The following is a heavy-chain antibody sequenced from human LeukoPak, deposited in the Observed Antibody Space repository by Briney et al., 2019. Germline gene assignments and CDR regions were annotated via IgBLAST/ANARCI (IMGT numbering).Heavy chain of an antibody. CDR1: GGSISSSSYY. CDR2: IYTSGST. V-gene: IGHV4-61*02. D-gene: IGHD6-13*01. CDR3: ARHLPGRIAAGTSEAYYYYYYMDV. J-gene: IGHJ6*03. Sequence: PSETLSLTCTVSGGSISSSSYYWSWIRQPAGKGLEWIGRIYTSGSTNYNPSLKSRVTISVDTSKNQFSLKLSSVTAADTAVYYCARHLPGRIAAGTSEAYYYYYYMDVWGKGTTVTVSS.